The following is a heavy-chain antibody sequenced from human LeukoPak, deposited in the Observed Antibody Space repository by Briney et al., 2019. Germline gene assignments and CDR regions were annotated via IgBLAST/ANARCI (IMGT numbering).Heavy chain of an antibody. V-gene: IGHV1-69*05. CDR2: IIPIFGTA. J-gene: IGHJ4*02. CDR1: GGTFSSYA. Sequence: SVKVSCKASGGTFSSYAISWVRQAPGQGLEWMGGIIPIFGTANYAQKFQGRVTITRDTSASTAYMELSSLRSEDTAVYYCARDGGYCSSTSCYSFDYWGQGTLVTVSS. CDR3: ARDGGYCSSTSCYSFDY. D-gene: IGHD2-2*01.